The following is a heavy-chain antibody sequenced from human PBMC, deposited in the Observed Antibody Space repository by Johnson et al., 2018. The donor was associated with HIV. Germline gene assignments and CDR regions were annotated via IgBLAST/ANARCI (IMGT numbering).Heavy chain of an antibody. Sequence: VQLVESGGGVVQPGRSLRLSCAASGFTFSSYAMHWVRQAPGKGLEWVAVISYDGSNKYYADSVKGRFTISRDNSKNTLYLQMNSLRAEDTAVYYCAREMTTGAFDIWGQGTMVTVSS. CDR1: GFTFSSYA. CDR2: ISYDGSNK. V-gene: IGHV3-30*04. CDR3: AREMTTGAFDI. J-gene: IGHJ3*02. D-gene: IGHD1-14*01.